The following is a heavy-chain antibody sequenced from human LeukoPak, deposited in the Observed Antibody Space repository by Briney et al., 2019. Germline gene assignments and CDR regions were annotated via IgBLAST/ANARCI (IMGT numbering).Heavy chain of an antibody. V-gene: IGHV1-69*04. J-gene: IGHJ4*02. CDR2: IIPILGIA. D-gene: IGHD2-15*01. Sequence: ASVKVSCKASGGTFSSYAISWVRQAPGQGLEWMGRIIPILGIANYAQKFQGRVTITADKSTSTAYMELSSLRSEDTAVYYCAREDHFSGGSCSYFDYWGQGTLVTVSS. CDR3: AREDHFSGGSCSYFDY. CDR1: GGTFSSYA.